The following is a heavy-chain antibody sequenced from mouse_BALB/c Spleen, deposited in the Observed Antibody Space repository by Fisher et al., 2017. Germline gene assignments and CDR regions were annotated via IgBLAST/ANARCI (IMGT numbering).Heavy chain of an antibody. CDR3: AVGYAMDY. J-gene: IGHJ4*01. V-gene: IGHV1-26*01. Sequence: KFKGKATLTVDKSSSTAYMELRSLTSEDSAVYYCAVGYAMDYWGQGTSVTVSS.